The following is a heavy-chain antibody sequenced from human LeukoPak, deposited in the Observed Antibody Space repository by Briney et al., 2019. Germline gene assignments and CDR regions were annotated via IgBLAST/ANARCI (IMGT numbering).Heavy chain of an antibody. Sequence: GGSLRLSCAASGFTFSSYGIHWVRQAPGKGLEWVAAIWHDGSNKYYADSVKGRFTISRGNSKNTLYLQMHSLRAEDTAMYYCARDISGYSGYDPFGYWGQGTLVTVSS. J-gene: IGHJ4*02. CDR2: IWHDGSNK. D-gene: IGHD5-12*01. V-gene: IGHV3-33*01. CDR1: GFTFSSYG. CDR3: ARDISGYSGYDPFGY.